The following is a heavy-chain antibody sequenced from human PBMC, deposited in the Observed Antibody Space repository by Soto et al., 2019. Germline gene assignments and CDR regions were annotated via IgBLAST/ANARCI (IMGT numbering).Heavy chain of an antibody. CDR2: IGAAGDT. D-gene: IGHD3-22*01. Sequence: GSLRLSCSASGFTFSSYDMHWVRQGPGKGLEWVSAIGAAGDTNYAGSVKGRFTISRENAKNSLYLQMNSLRAGDTAIYFCARAIGPTLFDYWGQGTLVTSPQ. J-gene: IGHJ4*02. CDR3: ARAIGPTLFDY. V-gene: IGHV3-13*04. CDR1: GFTFSSYD.